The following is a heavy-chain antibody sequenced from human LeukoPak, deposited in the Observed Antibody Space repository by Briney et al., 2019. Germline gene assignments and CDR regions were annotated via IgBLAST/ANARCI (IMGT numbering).Heavy chain of an antibody. CDR3: ARETSSRYFDY. J-gene: IGHJ4*02. V-gene: IGHV1-3*01. Sequence: ASVKVSCKASGYTFTSYAMHWVRQAPGQRLEWMGWINAGNGNTKYSQKFQGRVTITGDTSASTAYMELSSLRSEDTAVYYCARETSSRYFDYWGQGTLLTVSS. CDR2: INAGNGNT. CDR1: GYTFTSYA.